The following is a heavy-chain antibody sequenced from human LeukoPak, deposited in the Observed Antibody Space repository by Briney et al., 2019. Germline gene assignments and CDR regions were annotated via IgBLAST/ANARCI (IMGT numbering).Heavy chain of an antibody. J-gene: IGHJ3*02. CDR2: INPNNGGT. CDR1: GYTFTGYY. V-gene: IGHV1-2*02. CDR3: ARERYYGSGSYYMGPGAFDN. Sequence: ASVQVSCKASGYTFTGYYLHWVRQAPRQGREWMGWINPNNGGTNYAQKFQGRVTMTRDTSISEAYMELSRLRSDDTAVYYCARERYYGSGSYYMGPGAFDNWGQGTMVTVSS. D-gene: IGHD3-10*01.